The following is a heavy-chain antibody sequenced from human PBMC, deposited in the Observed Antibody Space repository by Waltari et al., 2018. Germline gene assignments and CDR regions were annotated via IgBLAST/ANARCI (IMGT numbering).Heavy chain of an antibody. CDR2: VRPDNSDT. V-gene: IGHV5-51*01. CDR3: ARHTEDDNGDD. D-gene: IGHD1-1*01. CDR1: GYSFNHFW. Sequence: QLVQSGTEVKKPGESLKISCKTSGYSFNHFWFGWLRQMPGKGLEWMGIVRPDNSDTRYSPSFRGQVTISADKSISIAYLQWSSLKASDTAIYYCARHTEDDNGDDWGQGTLVTVSS. J-gene: IGHJ4*02.